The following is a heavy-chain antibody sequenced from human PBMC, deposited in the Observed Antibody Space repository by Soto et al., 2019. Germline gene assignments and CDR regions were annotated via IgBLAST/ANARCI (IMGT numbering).Heavy chain of an antibody. V-gene: IGHV3-23*01. D-gene: IGHD6-13*01. CDR2: ISSNAANT. Sequence: PGGSLRLSCAASGFTFSSCAMTWVRQAPGKGLVWVSSISSNAANTFYADPVKGRFDISKDNSKNMLYLQMNSLRADDTAVYYCASLDYSSSRYWCRGTLVTVSS. CDR1: GFTFSSCA. J-gene: IGHJ4*02. CDR3: ASLDYSSSRY.